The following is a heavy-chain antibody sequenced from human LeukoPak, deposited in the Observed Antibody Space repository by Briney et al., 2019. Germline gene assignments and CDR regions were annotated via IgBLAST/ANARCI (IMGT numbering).Heavy chain of an antibody. CDR1: GYTFSDYD. CDR3: ARVVMKAFYYYYMDV. D-gene: IGHD2-21*01. J-gene: IGHJ6*03. CDR2: MNPTSGDT. Sequence: ASVTVSCKASGYTFSDYDVNWVRQAPGQGLEWMGWMNPTSGDTGYAQKFQGRVTMTRSMSRNTAYMELSRLRSEDTAVYFCARVVMKAFYYYYMDVWRKGTTIIISS. V-gene: IGHV1-8*01.